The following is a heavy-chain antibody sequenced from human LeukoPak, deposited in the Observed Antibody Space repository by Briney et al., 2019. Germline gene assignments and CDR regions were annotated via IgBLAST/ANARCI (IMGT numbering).Heavy chain of an antibody. CDR1: GFTFSSDS. CDR3: AKDSFSSR. D-gene: IGHD2-2*01. Sequence: PGGSLRLSCAASGFTFSSDSMTWVRQAPGKGLAWVSTIRGSGVSTFYADSVKGRFTISRDKSKNTLYLHMNSLSAEDTAVYYCAKDSFSSRWGQGTLVTVSS. V-gene: IGHV3-23*01. J-gene: IGHJ4*02. CDR2: IRGSGVST.